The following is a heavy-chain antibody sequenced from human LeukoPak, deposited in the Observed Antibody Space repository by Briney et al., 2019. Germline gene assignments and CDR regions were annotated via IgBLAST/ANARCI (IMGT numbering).Heavy chain of an antibody. CDR1: GFIFSSYW. Sequence: GGSLRLSCAASGFIFSSYWMSWVRQAPGKGLEWVANIKEDGSEKYYVDSVKGRFTISRDNAKNSLYLQMNSLRAEDTAVYYCARVVWVYYDILTGYPDAFDIWGQGTMATVAS. CDR3: ARVVWVYYDILTGYPDAFDI. J-gene: IGHJ3*02. D-gene: IGHD3-9*01. CDR2: IKEDGSEK. V-gene: IGHV3-7*01.